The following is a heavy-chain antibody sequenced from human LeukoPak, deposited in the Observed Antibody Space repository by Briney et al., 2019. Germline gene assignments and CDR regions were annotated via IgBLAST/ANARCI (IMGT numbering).Heavy chain of an antibody. CDR3: ARAMGLEPDY. CDR1: GDSISSSSYY. CDR2: IYYSGNT. Sequence: KASETLSLTCTVSGDSISSSSYYWGWIRQPPGKGLEWIASIYYSGNTYYNPSLKSRVTISVDTSNNQFSLKLSSVTAADTAVYYCARAMGLEPDYWGQGTLVTVSS. J-gene: IGHJ4*02. V-gene: IGHV4-39*07. D-gene: IGHD3-16*01.